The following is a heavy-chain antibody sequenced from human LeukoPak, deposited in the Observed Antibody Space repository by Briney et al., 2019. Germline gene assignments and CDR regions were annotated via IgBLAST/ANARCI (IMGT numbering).Heavy chain of an antibody. CDR1: GFTFGDYA. J-gene: IGHJ4*02. Sequence: GGSLRLSCTASGFTFGDYAMSWVRQAPGKGLEWVAVISYDGSNKYYADSVKGRFTISRDNSKNTLYLQMNSLRAEDTAVYYCAKDRFTTLDYWGQGTLVTVSS. CDR3: AKDRFTTLDY. V-gene: IGHV3-30*18. CDR2: ISYDGSNK. D-gene: IGHD2-15*01.